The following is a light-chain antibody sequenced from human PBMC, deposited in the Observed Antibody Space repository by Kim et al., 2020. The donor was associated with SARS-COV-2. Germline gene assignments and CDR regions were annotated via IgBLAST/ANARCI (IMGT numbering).Light chain of an antibody. CDR1: KLENKY. V-gene: IGLV3-1*01. Sequence: SYELTQPPSVSVSPGQTASISCSGDKLENKYVCWYQQKPGQSPVLVIYHDTERPSGIPERFSGSNSGNTATLTISETQPMDEADYYCQAWDSSTAVFGGWTQLTVL. J-gene: IGLJ2*01. CDR3: QAWDSSTAV. CDR2: HDT.